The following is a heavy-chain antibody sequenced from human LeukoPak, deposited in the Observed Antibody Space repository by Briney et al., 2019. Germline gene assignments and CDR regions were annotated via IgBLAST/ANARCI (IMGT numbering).Heavy chain of an antibody. CDR3: ARDGRLRYFDWLIQGNWFDP. CDR1: GYTFTSYY. CDR2: INPSGGST. D-gene: IGHD3-9*01. Sequence: GASVKLSCKASGYTFTSYYMHWVRQAPGQGLEWMGIINPSGGSTSYAQKFQGRVTMTRDTSTSTVYMELSSLRSEDTAVYYCARDGRLRYFDWLIQGNWFDPWGQGTLVTVSS. J-gene: IGHJ5*02. V-gene: IGHV1-46*01.